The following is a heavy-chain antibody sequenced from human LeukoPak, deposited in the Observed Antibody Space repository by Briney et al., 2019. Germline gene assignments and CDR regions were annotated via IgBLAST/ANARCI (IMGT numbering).Heavy chain of an antibody. CDR2: ISSSSSAI. CDR3: ARERVPGDY. D-gene: IGHD3-10*01. Sequence: PGGSLRLSCAASGFTFSAYSMNWVRQAPGKGREGVSYISSSSSAIYYADSVKGRFTISRDNAKNPLYLQMNSLRADDTAVYYCARERVPGDYWGQGTLVTVSS. CDR1: GFTFSAYS. J-gene: IGHJ4*02. V-gene: IGHV3-48*01.